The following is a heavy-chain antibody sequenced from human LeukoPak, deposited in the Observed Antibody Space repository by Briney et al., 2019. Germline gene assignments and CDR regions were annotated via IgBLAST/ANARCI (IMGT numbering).Heavy chain of an antibody. D-gene: IGHD3-9*01. V-gene: IGHV4-59*08. J-gene: IGHJ2*01. CDR2: IYYSGST. CDR3: ARRLLRYWYFDL. CDR1: GGSISSYY. Sequence: SETLSLTCTVSGGSISSYYWSWIRQPPGKGLEWIGYIYYSGSTNYNPSLKSRVTISVDTSKNQFSLKLSSVTAADTAVYYCARRLLRYWYFDLWGRGTLVTVSS.